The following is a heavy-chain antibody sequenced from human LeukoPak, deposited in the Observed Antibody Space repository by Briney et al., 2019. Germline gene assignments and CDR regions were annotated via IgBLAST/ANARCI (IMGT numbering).Heavy chain of an antibody. Sequence: GGSLRLSCSASGFTFSSYWMHWVRQAPGKGLVWVSRIKSDGSAINYADSVKGRFTISRDNAKNTLYLQMNSLRAEDTAVYYCARDSVGGGPDYWGQGTPVTVSS. CDR1: GFTFSSYW. J-gene: IGHJ4*02. D-gene: IGHD2-15*01. CDR3: ARDSVGGGPDY. V-gene: IGHV3-74*01. CDR2: IKSDGSAI.